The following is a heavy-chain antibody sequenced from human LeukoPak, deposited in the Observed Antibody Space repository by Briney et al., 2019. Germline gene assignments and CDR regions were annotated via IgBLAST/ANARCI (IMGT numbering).Heavy chain of an antibody. D-gene: IGHD6-13*01. CDR2: IRSKAYGGTT. CDR3: TTGIGPPGIAAAGTVDY. J-gene: IGHJ4*02. Sequence: GRSLRLSCTASGFTFGDYAMSWVRQAPGKGLEWVGFIRSKAYGGTTEYAASGKGRFTISRDDSKSIAYLQMNSLKTEDTAVYYCTTGIGPPGIAAAGTVDYWGQGTLVTVSS. CDR1: GFTFGDYA. V-gene: IGHV3-49*04.